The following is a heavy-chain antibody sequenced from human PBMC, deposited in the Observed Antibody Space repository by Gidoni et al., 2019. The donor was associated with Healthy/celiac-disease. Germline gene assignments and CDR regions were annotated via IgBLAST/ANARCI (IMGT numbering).Heavy chain of an antibody. Sequence: QVQLQESGPGLVQPSETLSLTCTVSGGSISSYYWSWIRPPAGKGLEWIGRIYTSGSTNYNPSLKSRVTMSVDTSKNQFSLKLSSVTAADTAVYYCARDLPDPNYYYYYMDVWGKGTTVTVSS. CDR1: GGSISSYY. CDR3: ARDLPDPNYYYYYMDV. V-gene: IGHV4-4*07. J-gene: IGHJ6*03. CDR2: IYTSGST.